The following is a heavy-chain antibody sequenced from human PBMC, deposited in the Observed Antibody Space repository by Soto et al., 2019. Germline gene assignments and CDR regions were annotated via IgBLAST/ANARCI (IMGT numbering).Heavy chain of an antibody. Sequence: QVQLVQSGTEVKKPGSSVKVSCKASGGTFRSNAISWVRQAPGQGLEWMGGLIPIFGTTNYAQKFQGRVTITADESASTAYMELSSLRSDDTAVYYCASLPSFYYGSGYGMDVWAQGTTVTVSS. CDR3: ASLPSFYYGSGYGMDV. CDR1: GGTFRSNA. D-gene: IGHD3-10*01. V-gene: IGHV1-69*01. CDR2: LIPIFGTT. J-gene: IGHJ6*02.